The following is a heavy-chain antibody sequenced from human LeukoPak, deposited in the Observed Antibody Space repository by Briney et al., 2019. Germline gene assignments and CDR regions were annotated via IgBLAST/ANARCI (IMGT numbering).Heavy chain of an antibody. Sequence: ASVTVSFTVSGYTLTELSMHWVRQAPGKGLEWMGGFDPEDGETIYAQKFQGRVTMTEDTSTDTAYMELSSLRSEDTAVYYCATVYYDSSGYYGFPNYFDYWGQGTLVTVSS. CDR2: FDPEDGET. V-gene: IGHV1-24*01. D-gene: IGHD3-22*01. J-gene: IGHJ4*02. CDR3: ATVYYDSSGYYGFPNYFDY. CDR1: GYTLTELS.